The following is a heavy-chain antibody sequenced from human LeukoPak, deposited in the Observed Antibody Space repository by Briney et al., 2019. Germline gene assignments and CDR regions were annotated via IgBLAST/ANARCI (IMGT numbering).Heavy chain of an antibody. CDR3: ARVVSSSWFVPWFDP. CDR1: GGSISSYY. V-gene: IGHV4-59*01. Sequence: SETLSLTCTVSGGSISSYYWSWIRQPPGKGLEWIGYIYYSGSTNYNPSLKSRVTISVDTSKNQFSLKLSSVTAADTAVYYCARVVSSSWFVPWFDPWGQGTLVTVSS. D-gene: IGHD6-13*01. CDR2: IYYSGST. J-gene: IGHJ5*02.